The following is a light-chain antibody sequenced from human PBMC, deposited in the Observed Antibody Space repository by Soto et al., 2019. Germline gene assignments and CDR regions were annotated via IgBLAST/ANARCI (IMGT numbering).Light chain of an antibody. CDR1: QSVSSSY. V-gene: IGKV3-20*01. J-gene: IGKJ2*01. CDR2: GAS. CDR3: QQYGTSPST. Sequence: EIVLTQSPDTLSLSPGEGATLSCRASQSVSSSYLAWYQQKPGQAPRLLISGASSRATGIPDRFSGSGSGTDFTLAISRLEPEDFAVYYCQQYGTSPSTFGQGTKVEIK.